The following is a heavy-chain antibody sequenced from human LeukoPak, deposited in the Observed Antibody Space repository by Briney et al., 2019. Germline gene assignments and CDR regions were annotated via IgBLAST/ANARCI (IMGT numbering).Heavy chain of an antibody. CDR3: ARVRMTYYYDSSDWTLGY. CDR1: GFTFSSYA. CDR2: ISYDGSNK. J-gene: IGHJ4*02. V-gene: IGHV3-30-3*01. Sequence: GGSLRLSCAASGFTFSSYAMHWVRQAPGKGLEWVAVISYDGSNKYYADSVKGRFTISRDNSKNTLYLQMNSLRAEDTAVYYCARVRMTYYYDSSDWTLGYWGQGTLVTVSS. D-gene: IGHD3-22*01.